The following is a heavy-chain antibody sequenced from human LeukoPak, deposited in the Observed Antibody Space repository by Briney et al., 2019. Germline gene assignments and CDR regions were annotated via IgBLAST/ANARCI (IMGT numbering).Heavy chain of an antibody. Sequence: SETLSLTCAVYGGSFSGYYWSWIRQPPGKGLEWIGEINHSGSTNYNPSLKSRVTMSVDTSKNQFSLKLSSVTAADTAVYYCARDGYYYDSSGYFDYWGQGTLVTVSS. CDR1: GGSFSGYY. CDR3: ARDGYYYDSSGYFDY. V-gene: IGHV4-34*01. D-gene: IGHD3-22*01. CDR2: INHSGST. J-gene: IGHJ4*02.